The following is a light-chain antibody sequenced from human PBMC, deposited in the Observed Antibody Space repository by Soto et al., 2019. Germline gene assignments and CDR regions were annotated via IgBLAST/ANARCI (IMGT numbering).Light chain of an antibody. J-gene: IGLJ1*01. Sequence: QSALTQPASVSASPGQSIAISCTGTDSDIGGYDHVSWHQQHPGKAPKLLIYDVTNRPSGVSSRFSGSKAGRTASLTISGLQTEDEADYYCSSHTSSTALVFGTGTKLTVL. CDR1: DSDIGGYDH. V-gene: IGLV2-14*03. CDR2: DVT. CDR3: SSHTSSTALV.